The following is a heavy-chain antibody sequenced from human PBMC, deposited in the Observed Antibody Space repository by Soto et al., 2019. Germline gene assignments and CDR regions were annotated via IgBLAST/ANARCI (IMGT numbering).Heavy chain of an antibody. CDR1: GGSISSSSYY. J-gene: IGHJ6*02. CDR2: IYYSGST. Sequence: PSETLSLTCTVSGGSISSSSYYWGWIRQPPGKGLEWIGSIYYSGSTYYNPSLKSRVTIAVDTSKNQFSLKLSSVTAADTAVYYCAREDAAPPSYYYGMDVWGQGTTVTVSS. CDR3: AREDAAPPSYYYGMDV. D-gene: IGHD6-6*01. V-gene: IGHV4-39*02.